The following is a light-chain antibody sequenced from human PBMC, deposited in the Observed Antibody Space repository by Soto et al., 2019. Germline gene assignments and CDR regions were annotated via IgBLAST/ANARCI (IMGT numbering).Light chain of an antibody. V-gene: IGKV3-20*01. CDR2: GAS. Sequence: EMVLTQSPGTLSLSTGERATLSFGASQSVSRSYLAWYQQKPGQAPRLPIYGASSRATGIPDRLSGSGSGTEFTLAISRLEPEDFAVYYCQQYGSPGTFGHGTKVDIK. J-gene: IGKJ1*01. CDR1: QSVSRSY. CDR3: QQYGSPGT.